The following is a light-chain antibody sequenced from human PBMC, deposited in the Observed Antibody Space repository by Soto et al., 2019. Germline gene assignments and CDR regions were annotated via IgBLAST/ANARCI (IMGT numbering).Light chain of an antibody. Sequence: DIQMTQSPSTLSGSVGDRVTITCRASQTISSWLAWYQQKPGKAPKLLIYKASTLKSGVPSRFSGSGSGTEFTLTISSLQSEDFAVYYCQQYNIWPELTFGGGTKVDIK. CDR1: QTISSW. J-gene: IGKJ4*01. CDR3: QQYNIWPELT. CDR2: KAS. V-gene: IGKV1-5*03.